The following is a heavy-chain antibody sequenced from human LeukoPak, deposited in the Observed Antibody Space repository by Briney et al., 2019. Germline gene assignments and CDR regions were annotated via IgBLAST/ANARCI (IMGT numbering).Heavy chain of an antibody. CDR3: ARVLEQQLVGDLYYFDY. J-gene: IGHJ4*02. CDR2: ISAYNGNT. CDR1: GYTFTSYG. V-gene: IGHV1-18*01. Sequence: ASVKVSCKASGYTFTSYGISWVRQAPGQGLEWMGWISAYNGNTNYAQNFQGRVTMTRDTSTSTVYMELSSLRSEDTAVYYCARVLEQQLVGDLYYFDYWGQGTLVTVSS. D-gene: IGHD6-13*01.